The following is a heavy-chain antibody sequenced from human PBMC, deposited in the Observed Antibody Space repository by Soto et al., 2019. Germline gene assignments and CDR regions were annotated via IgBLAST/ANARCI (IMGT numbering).Heavy chain of an antibody. CDR3: ARRVGATDYFDY. V-gene: IGHV4-59*01. J-gene: IGHJ4*02. CDR1: GGSITDYY. D-gene: IGHD1-26*01. CDR2: IYYSGST. Sequence: SETLSLTCTVSGGSITDYYWSWIRQPPGKGLEWIAYIYYSGSTNYNPSLKSRITISIDTSKRQFSLNLSSVTAAATAVYYCARRVGATDYFDYWGQEIRVTVS.